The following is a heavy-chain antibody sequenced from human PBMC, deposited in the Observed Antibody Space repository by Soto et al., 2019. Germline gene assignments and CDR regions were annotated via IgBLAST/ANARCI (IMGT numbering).Heavy chain of an antibody. CDR2: VSSSDSTV. CDR3: ARDLGYYDSSGYFDY. D-gene: IGHD3-22*01. CDR1: GFTFSEHY. J-gene: IGHJ4*02. V-gene: IGHV3-11*01. Sequence: GGSLRLSCAGSGFTFSEHYMSWIRQAPGKGLEWISYVSSSDSTVYYADSVKGRFTISRDNAKNSLYLQMNSLRVEDTAVYYCARDLGYYDSSGYFDYWGQGTLVTVSS.